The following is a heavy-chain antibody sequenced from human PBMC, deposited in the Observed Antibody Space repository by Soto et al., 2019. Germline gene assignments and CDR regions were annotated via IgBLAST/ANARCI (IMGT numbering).Heavy chain of an antibody. D-gene: IGHD4-17*01. Sequence: QLQLQESGPGLVKPSETLSLTCTVSGGSISSSSYYWGWIRQPPGKGLEWIGSIYYSGSTYYNPSLKRRVTISVDTSKNQFSLKLSSVTAADTAVYYCARHPNDYGDYRQNWFDPWGQGTLVTVSS. V-gene: IGHV4-39*01. CDR1: GGSISSSSYY. CDR3: ARHPNDYGDYRQNWFDP. CDR2: IYYSGST. J-gene: IGHJ5*02.